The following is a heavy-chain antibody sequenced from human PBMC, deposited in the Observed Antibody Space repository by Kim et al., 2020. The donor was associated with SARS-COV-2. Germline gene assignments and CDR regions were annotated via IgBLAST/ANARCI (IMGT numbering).Heavy chain of an antibody. D-gene: IGHD3-10*01. CDR1: GGSISSGGYY. Sequence: SETLSLTCTVSGGSISSGGYYWSWIRQHPGKGLEWIGYIYYSGSTYYNPSLKSRVTISVDTSKNQFSLKLSSVTAADTAVYYCARVSTMVRGVIIGWFDPWGQGTLGTVSS. V-gene: IGHV4-31*03. CDR2: IYYSGST. CDR3: ARVSTMVRGVIIGWFDP. J-gene: IGHJ5*02.